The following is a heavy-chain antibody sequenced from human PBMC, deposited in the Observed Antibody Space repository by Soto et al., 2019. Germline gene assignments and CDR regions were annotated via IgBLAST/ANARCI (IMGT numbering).Heavy chain of an antibody. CDR2: INPNSGGT. V-gene: IGHV1-2*04. J-gene: IGHJ6*02. CDR3: ARDLRDYDILTGYYKGGMDV. D-gene: IGHD3-9*01. CDR1: GDTFTGYY. Sequence: ASVKVSCKASGDTFTGYYMHWVRQAPGQGLEWMGWINPNSGGTNYAQKFQGWVTMTRDTSISTAYMELSRLRSDDTAVYYCARDLRDYDILTGYYKGGMDVWGQGTTVTVSS.